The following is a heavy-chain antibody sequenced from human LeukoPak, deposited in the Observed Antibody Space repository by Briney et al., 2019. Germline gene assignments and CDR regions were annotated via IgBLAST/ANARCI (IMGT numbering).Heavy chain of an antibody. D-gene: IGHD3-22*01. V-gene: IGHV4-39*01. CDR2: IYYNGST. Sequence: PSETLSLTCTVSGGSITSKTYYWAWIRQPPGKGLEWIGNIYYNGSTYYTPSLKSRLTISVDASKNQFPLKLSSVAAADTAVYYCARTPPPDFYDSSGFYYEGGDYWGQGTLVTVSS. CDR1: GGSITSKTYY. CDR3: ARTPPPDFYDSSGFYYEGGDY. J-gene: IGHJ4*02.